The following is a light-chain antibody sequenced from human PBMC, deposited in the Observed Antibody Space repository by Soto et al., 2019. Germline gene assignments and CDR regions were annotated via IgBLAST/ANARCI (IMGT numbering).Light chain of an antibody. V-gene: IGKV1-5*03. CDR3: QQYETYSWT. Sequence: IRMTQSPSSVSASIGDRVTIACRASQGINTWLAWYQQKPGKGPILLIYRASRLESGVPSRFSGSGSGTEFALTISSLQPADFATYYCQQYETYSWTFGQGTKVDIK. CDR2: RAS. J-gene: IGKJ1*01. CDR1: QGINTW.